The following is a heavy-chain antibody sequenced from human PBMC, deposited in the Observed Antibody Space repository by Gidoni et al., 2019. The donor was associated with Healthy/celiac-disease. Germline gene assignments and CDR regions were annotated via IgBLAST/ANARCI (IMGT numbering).Heavy chain of an antibody. V-gene: IGHV4-31*03. D-gene: IGHD6-6*01. CDR2: IYYSGST. CDR1: GGSISRGGYY. J-gene: IGHJ4*02. CDR3: AREPYSSSSSHFDY. Sequence: QVQLQESGPGLVKPSQTLSLTCTVPGGSISRGGYYWSWIRQHPGKGLEWIGYIYYSGSTYYNPSLKSRVTISVDTSKNQFSLKLGSVAAADTAVYYCAREPYSSSSSHFDYWGQGTLVTVSS.